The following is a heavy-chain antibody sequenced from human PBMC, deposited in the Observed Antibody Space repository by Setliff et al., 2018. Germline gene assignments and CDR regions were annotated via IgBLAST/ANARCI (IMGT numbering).Heavy chain of an antibody. D-gene: IGHD2-2*01. CDR2: IYYSGTT. CDR3: ASCRYQVPYDY. CDR1: GGSISSSDFY. Sequence: SETLSLTCTVSGGSISSSDFYWGWIRQPPGKGLEWIGSIYYSGTTYYNPSLKSRVTISADTSKNQFSLNLNSVTAADTGVYYCASCRYQVPYDYWGQGILVTVSS. V-gene: IGHV4-39*01. J-gene: IGHJ4*02.